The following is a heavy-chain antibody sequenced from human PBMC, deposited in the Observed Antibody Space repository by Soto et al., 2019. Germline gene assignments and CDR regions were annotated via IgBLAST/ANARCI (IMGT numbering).Heavy chain of an antibody. CDR3: ARLSRDASTLHYFDY. CDR2: IDPSDSYT. D-gene: IGHD2-2*01. Sequence: PGESLKISCKGSGYSFSNYWISWVRQMPGKGLEWMGRIDPSDSYTNYSPSFQGHVTISADKSITTAYLQWSSLRASDTAMYYCARLSRDASTLHYFDYWGQSTLVTAPQ. V-gene: IGHV5-10-1*01. J-gene: IGHJ4*02. CDR1: GYSFSNYW.